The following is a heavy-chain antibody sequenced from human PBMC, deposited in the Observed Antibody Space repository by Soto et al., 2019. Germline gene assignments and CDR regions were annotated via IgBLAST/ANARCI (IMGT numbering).Heavy chain of an antibody. V-gene: IGHV4-30-2*01. J-gene: IGHJ4*02. CDR3: ARGAVVSANVHLDY. CDR1: GGSISSGGYS. Sequence: QLQLQESGSGLVKPSRTLSLTCAVSGGSISSGGYSWSWIRQPPGKGLEWIGYIYHSGSTYYNPSLKSRVTISVDRSKNQFSLKLSSVTAADTAVYYCARGAVVSANVHLDYWGQGTLVTVSS. CDR2: IYHSGST. D-gene: IGHD2-15*01.